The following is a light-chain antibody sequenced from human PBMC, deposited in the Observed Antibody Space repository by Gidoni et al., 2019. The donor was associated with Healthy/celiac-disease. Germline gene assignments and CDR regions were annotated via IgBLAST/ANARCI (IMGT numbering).Light chain of an antibody. V-gene: IGKV3-20*01. Sequence: PGTLSVSRGERATLSCRASQSLRNTYLAWYQQKPGQAPRLLIYGASNRAPGIPDRFSGSGSGTDFTLTINRLESEDFAVYHCQQYGTSSGLSFGGGTKVEI. CDR3: QQYGTSSGLS. CDR1: QSLRNTY. J-gene: IGKJ4*01. CDR2: GAS.